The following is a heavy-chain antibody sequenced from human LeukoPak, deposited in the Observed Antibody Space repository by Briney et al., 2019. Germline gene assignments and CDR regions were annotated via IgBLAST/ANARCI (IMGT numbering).Heavy chain of an antibody. CDR2: INGRDAST. Sequence: PGGSLRLSCAASGFTFSSCAMNWVRQAPGKGLEWVSPINGRDASTSYADSVKGRFTISRDNSKNTLYLQINSLRAEDTAVYYCAKDERNWNYNLASQTYDWGQGSLVTVSS. J-gene: IGHJ4*02. V-gene: IGHV3-23*01. D-gene: IGHD1-7*01. CDR3: AKDERNWNYNLASQTYD. CDR1: GFTFSSCA.